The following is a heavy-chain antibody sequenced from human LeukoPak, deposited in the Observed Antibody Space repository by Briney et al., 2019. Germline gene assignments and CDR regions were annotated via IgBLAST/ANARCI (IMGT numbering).Heavy chain of an antibody. CDR1: GFTFSDYY. Sequence: GGSLRLSCAASGFTFSDYYMSWIRQAPGKGLEWVSYISSSGSTIYYADSVKGRFTISRDNAKNSLYLQMNSLRAEDTAVYYCARDHKGYSYGYRRGYSDYYYMDVWGKGTTVTVSS. J-gene: IGHJ6*03. CDR3: ARDHKGYSYGYRRGYSDYYYMDV. CDR2: ISSSGSTI. V-gene: IGHV3-11*01. D-gene: IGHD5-18*01.